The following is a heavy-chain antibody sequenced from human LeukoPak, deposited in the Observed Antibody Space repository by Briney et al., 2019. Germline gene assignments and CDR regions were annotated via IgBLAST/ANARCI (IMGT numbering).Heavy chain of an antibody. J-gene: IGHJ3*02. D-gene: IGHD3-10*01. CDR1: GFTFSSYA. CDR3: ARGDLHYHDSTRRGFDI. CDR2: ISYDGSNK. V-gene: IGHV3-30*04. Sequence: GGSLRLSCAASGFTFSSYAIHWVRQAPGKGLEWVALISYDGSNKYYADSVKGRFTISRDNSKNTLYLQMNSLRAEDTAVYYCARGDLHYHDSTRRGFDIWGQGTMVTVSS.